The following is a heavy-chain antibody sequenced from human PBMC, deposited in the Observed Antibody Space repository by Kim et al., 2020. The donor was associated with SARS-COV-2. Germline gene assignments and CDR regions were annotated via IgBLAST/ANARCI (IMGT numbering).Heavy chain of an antibody. Sequence: SETLSLTCTVSGGSISSGGYYWSWIRQHPGKGLEWIGYIYYSGSTYYNPSLKSRVTISVDTSKNQFSLKLSSVTAADTAVYYCARDGIRYCSGGSCPNWFDPWGQGTLVTVSS. CDR1: GGSISSGGYY. V-gene: IGHV4-31*03. CDR3: ARDGIRYCSGGSCPNWFDP. D-gene: IGHD2-15*01. CDR2: IYYSGST. J-gene: IGHJ5*02.